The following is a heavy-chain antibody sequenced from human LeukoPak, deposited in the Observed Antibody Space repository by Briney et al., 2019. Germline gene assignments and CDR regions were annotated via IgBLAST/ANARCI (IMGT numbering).Heavy chain of an antibody. J-gene: IGHJ5*02. CDR2: IYPGDSDT. V-gene: IGHV5-51*01. CDR3: ARGALPAANWFDP. D-gene: IGHD2-2*01. Sequence: GXXLKISCKGSGSRFTSYWIAWVRQMPGKGLEWMGIIYPGDSDTRYSPSFQGQVTISADKSISTAYLQWSSLKASDTAMYYCARGALPAANWFDPWGQGTLVTVSS. CDR1: GSRFTSYW.